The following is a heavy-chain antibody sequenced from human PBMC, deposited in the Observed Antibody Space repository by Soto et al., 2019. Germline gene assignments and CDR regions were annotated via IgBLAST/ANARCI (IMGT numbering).Heavy chain of an antibody. V-gene: IGHV1-69*13. J-gene: IGHJ6*02. CDR1: GGTFSSYA. CDR3: ARGTRPRITMVRGVIMNGMDV. Sequence: SVKVSCKASGGTFSSYAISWVRQAPGQGLEWMGGTIPIFGTANYAQKFQGRVTITADESTSTAYMELSSLRSEDTAVYYCARGTRPRITMVRGVIMNGMDVWGQGTTVTVSS. CDR2: TIPIFGTA. D-gene: IGHD3-10*01.